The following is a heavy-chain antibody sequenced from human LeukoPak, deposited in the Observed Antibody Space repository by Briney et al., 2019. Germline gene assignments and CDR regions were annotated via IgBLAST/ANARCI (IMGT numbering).Heavy chain of an antibody. CDR3: ARAPPESSGYYYHFDY. CDR2: IYTSGST. D-gene: IGHD3-22*01. CDR1: GGSISSYY. V-gene: IGHV4-4*07. J-gene: IGHJ4*02. Sequence: SETLSLTCTVSGGSISSYYWSWIRQPAGKGLEWIGRIYTSGSTNYNPSLKSRVTMSVDTSKNQFSLKLSSVTAADTAVYYCARAPPESSGYYYHFDYWGQGTLVTVSS.